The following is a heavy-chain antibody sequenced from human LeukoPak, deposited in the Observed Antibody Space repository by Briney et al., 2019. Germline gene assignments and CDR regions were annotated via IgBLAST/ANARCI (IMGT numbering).Heavy chain of an antibody. CDR1: GFTFSSYA. CDR3: AKARGFCSGGSCYDPFDP. CDR2: ISGSDGST. D-gene: IGHD2-15*01. J-gene: IGHJ5*02. Sequence: PGGSLRLSCAASGFTFSSYAMSWVRQAPGKGLEWVSGISGSDGSTYYADSVKGRFTISRDYSKNTLYVQMNSLRAKDTAVYYCAKARGFCSGGSCYDPFDPWGQGTLVTVSS. V-gene: IGHV3-23*01.